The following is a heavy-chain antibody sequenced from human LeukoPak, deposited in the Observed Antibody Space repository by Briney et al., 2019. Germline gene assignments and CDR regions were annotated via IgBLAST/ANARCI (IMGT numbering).Heavy chain of an antibody. V-gene: IGHV3-7*01. J-gene: IGHJ4*02. CDR3: AGGGGYLIDY. CDR2: IKSDGTEE. CDR1: GFTFSSYW. Sequence: GGSLRLSCTASGFTFSSYWMNWVRQVPGKELEWVAIIKSDGTEEHYLDSVKGRFTISRDDANNLLFLQMNNLRAEDTAVYYCAGGGGYLIDYWGQGTLVTVSS. D-gene: IGHD3-22*01.